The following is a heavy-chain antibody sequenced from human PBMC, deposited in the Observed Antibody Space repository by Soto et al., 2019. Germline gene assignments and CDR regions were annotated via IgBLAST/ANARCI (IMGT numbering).Heavy chain of an antibody. CDR3: ATVPPRIVVVLAEFPT. J-gene: IGHJ4*02. CDR2: TYHNGIT. D-gene: IGHD2-21*01. Sequence: QVQLQQSGPGLVRPSGTLSLTCRVSGTSISSSYWWAWVRQSPGKGLEWIGETYHNGITKYNPSLKGRVSMSIVKSNSQFSLKLTSVTAADTAVYYCATVPPRIVVVLAEFPTWGQGNLVNVSS. V-gene: IGHV4-4*02. CDR1: GTSISSSYW.